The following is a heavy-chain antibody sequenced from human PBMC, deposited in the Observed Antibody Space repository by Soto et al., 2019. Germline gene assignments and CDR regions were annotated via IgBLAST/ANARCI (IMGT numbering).Heavy chain of an antibody. CDR1: GFSLSTSEVG. CDR3: AHRFDWYYFDY. D-gene: IGHD3-9*01. Sequence: QITLKESGPTVVKPTQTLTLTCTFSGFSLSTSEVGVGWIRQPPGKALEWLALIYWDDDKRYSPSLKSRLTITKDTSKNHVVLTMTNMDPVDTATYYCAHRFDWYYFDYWGQGTLVTVSS. CDR2: IYWDDDK. J-gene: IGHJ4*02. V-gene: IGHV2-5*02.